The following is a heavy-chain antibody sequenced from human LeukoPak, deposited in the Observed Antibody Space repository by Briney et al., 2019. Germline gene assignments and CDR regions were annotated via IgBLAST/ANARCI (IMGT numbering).Heavy chain of an antibody. CDR1: GFT. J-gene: IGHJ4*02. Sequence: GGSLRLSCAASGFTLSWVRQAPGRGLEWVSVIYSDGRTYYADSVRGRFTISRDNSKNTLYLQMNSLRAEDTALYYCAKQDCGGDCYPVNWGQGTLVTVSS. CDR2: IYSDGRT. CDR3: AKQDCGGDCYPVN. D-gene: IGHD2-21*02. V-gene: IGHV3-66*02.